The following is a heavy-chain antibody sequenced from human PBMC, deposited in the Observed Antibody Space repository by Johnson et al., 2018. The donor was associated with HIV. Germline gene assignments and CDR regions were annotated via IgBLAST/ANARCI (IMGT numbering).Heavy chain of an antibody. CDR1: QFTFSSYG. V-gene: IGHV3-30*18. D-gene: IGHD4-17*01. CDR3: AKVNGDYKTDAFDI. Sequence: VQLVESGGGVVQPGRSLRLSCAASQFTFSSYGMHWVRQAPGKGLEWVAGISYDGTSKYYADSVKGRFTISRDNSKNTVYLQMNSLRAEDSAVYYCAKVNGDYKTDAFDIWGQGTMVTVSS. J-gene: IGHJ3*02. CDR2: ISYDGTSK.